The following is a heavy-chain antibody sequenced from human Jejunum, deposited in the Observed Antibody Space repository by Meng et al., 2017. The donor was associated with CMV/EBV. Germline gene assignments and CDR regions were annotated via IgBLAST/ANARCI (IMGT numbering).Heavy chain of an antibody. J-gene: IGHJ4*02. CDR2: IYRGDDK. CDR1: GFSPSTSGEG. Sequence: QITLKESGPTLVKPTQTLTLTCSFSGFSPSTSGEGVGWIRQPPGKALEWLALIYRGDDKRYSPSLNSRLTIAKDTSKNEVVLTLTNMGPIDTGTYYCAHLVGGYYPSRPDYWGQGTLVTVSS. D-gene: IGHD1-26*01. V-gene: IGHV2-5*02. CDR3: AHLVGGYYPSRPDY.